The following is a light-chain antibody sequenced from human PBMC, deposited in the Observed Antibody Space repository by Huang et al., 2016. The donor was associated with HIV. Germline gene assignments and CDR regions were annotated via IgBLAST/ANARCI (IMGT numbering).Light chain of an antibody. J-gene: IGKJ3*01. Sequence: EIVLTQSPATLSLSPGERATLSCRASQSVSSYLAWYQQKPGQAPRLLIYDASNRATGIPARFSVSGSGTDFTLTISSLEAEDFAVYYCQQRSNWPPAFGPGTKVDIK. CDR1: QSVSSY. CDR3: QQRSNWPPA. V-gene: IGKV3-11*01. CDR2: DAS.